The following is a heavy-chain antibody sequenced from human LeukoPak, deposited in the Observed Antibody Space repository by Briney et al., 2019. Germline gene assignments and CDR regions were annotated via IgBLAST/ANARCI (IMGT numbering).Heavy chain of an antibody. CDR2: INHSGST. CDR3: ARRDYNWFDP. J-gene: IGHJ5*02. CDR1: GGSFSGYY. D-gene: IGHD3-3*01. Sequence: SETLSLTCAVYGGSFSGYYWSWIRQPPGKGLEWIGEINHSGSTNYNPSLKSRVTISVDTSKNQFSLKLSSVTAADTAVYYCARRDYNWFDPWGQRTLATVSS. V-gene: IGHV4-34*01.